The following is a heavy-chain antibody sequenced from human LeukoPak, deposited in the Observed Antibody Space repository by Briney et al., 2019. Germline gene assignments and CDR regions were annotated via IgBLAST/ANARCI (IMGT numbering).Heavy chain of an antibody. CDR1: GGSISSYY. J-gene: IGHJ4*02. CDR2: IYYSGST. Sequence: SETLSLTCTVSGGSISSYYWSWIWQPPGKGLEWIGSIYYSGSTYYNPSLKSRVTISVDTSRNQFSLKLSSVTAADTAVYYCARLNFRFYFDYWGQGTLVTVSS. V-gene: IGHV4-59*05. CDR3: ARLNFRFYFDY. D-gene: IGHD1-20*01.